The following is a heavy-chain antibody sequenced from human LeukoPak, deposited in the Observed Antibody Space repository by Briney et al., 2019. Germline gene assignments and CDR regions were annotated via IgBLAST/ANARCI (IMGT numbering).Heavy chain of an antibody. CDR3: ARGPRFLEWLLYY. J-gene: IGHJ4*02. CDR1: GYTFTGYY. D-gene: IGHD3-3*01. CDR2: INPNSGGT. Sequence: ASVKVSCKASGYTFTGYYMHWVRQAPGQGLEWMGRINPNSGGTNYAQKFQGRVTMTRDTSISTAYMELSRLRSDYTAVYYCARGPRFLEWLLYYWGQGTLVTVSS. V-gene: IGHV1-2*06.